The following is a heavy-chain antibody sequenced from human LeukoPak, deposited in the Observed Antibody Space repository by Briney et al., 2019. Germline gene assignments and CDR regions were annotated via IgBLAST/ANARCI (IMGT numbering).Heavy chain of an antibody. CDR3: ARDPSSGYLFDY. CDR2: INPSGGST. Sequence: ASVKVSCKASGYTFTSYYTHWVRQAPGQGLEWMGIINPSGGSTSYAQKFQGRVTMTRDMSTSTVYMELSSLRSEDTAVYYCARDPSSGYLFDYWGQGTLVTVSS. V-gene: IGHV1-46*01. CDR1: GYTFTSYY. D-gene: IGHD3-22*01. J-gene: IGHJ4*02.